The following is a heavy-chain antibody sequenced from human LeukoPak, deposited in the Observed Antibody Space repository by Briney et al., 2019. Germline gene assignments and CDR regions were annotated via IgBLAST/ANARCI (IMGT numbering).Heavy chain of an antibody. CDR3: ARDPGYCSSTSCYDAFDI. Sequence: ASVKVSCKASGYTFTGYYMHWVRQAPGQGLEWMGWINPNSGGTNYAQKFQGRVTMTRDTSISTAYMELSRLRSEDTAVYYCARDPGYCSSTSCYDAFDIWGQGTMVTVSS. CDR1: GYTFTGYY. J-gene: IGHJ3*02. CDR2: INPNSGGT. D-gene: IGHD2-2*03. V-gene: IGHV1-2*02.